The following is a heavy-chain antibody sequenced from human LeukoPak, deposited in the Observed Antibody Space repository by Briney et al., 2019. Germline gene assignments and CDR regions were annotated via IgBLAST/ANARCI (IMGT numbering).Heavy chain of an antibody. CDR1: GGTFSSYA. CDR2: IIPILGIA. D-gene: IGHD5-12*01. J-gene: IGHJ6*02. CDR3: AGPYSGYDKGSYYYYYYGMDV. Sequence: SVKVSCKASGGTFSSYAISWVRQAPGQGLEWMGRIIPILGIANYAQKFQGRVTITADKSTSTAYMELSSLRSEDTAVYYCAGPYSGYDKGSYYYYYYGMDVWGQGTTVTVSS. V-gene: IGHV1-69*04.